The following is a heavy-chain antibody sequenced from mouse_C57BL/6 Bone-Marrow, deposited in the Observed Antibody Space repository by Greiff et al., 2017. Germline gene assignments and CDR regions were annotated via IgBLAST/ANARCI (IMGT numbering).Heavy chain of an antibody. Sequence: VKLQESGPGLVQPSQSLSITCTVSGFSLTSYGVHWVRQSPGKGLEWLGVIWSGGSTDYNAAFISRLSISKDNSKSQVFFKMNSLQADDTAIYYCASNPFAYWGQGTLVTVSA. V-gene: IGHV2-2*01. CDR2: IWSGGST. CDR3: ASNPFAY. CDR1: GFSLTSYG. J-gene: IGHJ3*01.